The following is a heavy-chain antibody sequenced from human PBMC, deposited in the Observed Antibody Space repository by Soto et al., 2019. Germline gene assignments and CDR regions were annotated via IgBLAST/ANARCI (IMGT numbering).Heavy chain of an antibody. V-gene: IGHV4-30-4*02. CDR1: GGSISSDDYY. Sequence: SDTLSLTCTVSGGSISSDDYYWSWIRQAPGRGLEWIGYIHSSGSIYYNPSLKSRATMSIDTAGNQFSLKVSSVTVADTAVYYCARDLDGLHDDTSGPFPRPGWGQGTLVTVSS. CDR3: ARDLDGLHDDTSGPFPRPG. CDR2: IHSSGSI. D-gene: IGHD3-22*01. J-gene: IGHJ1*01.